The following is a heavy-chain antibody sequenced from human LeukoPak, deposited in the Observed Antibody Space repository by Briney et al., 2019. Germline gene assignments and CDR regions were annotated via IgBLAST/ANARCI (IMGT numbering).Heavy chain of an antibody. CDR1: GFTFSSYA. Sequence: GGSLRLSCAASGFTFSSYAMSWVRQAPGKGLEWVSAISGSGGSTYYADSVQGRFTISRDNSKNTLYLEMNSLSPDDTAVYYCARGVEPLAANTLAYWGQGTLVTASS. CDR2: ISGSGGST. V-gene: IGHV3-23*01. CDR3: ARGVEPLAANTLAY. J-gene: IGHJ4*02. D-gene: IGHD1-14*01.